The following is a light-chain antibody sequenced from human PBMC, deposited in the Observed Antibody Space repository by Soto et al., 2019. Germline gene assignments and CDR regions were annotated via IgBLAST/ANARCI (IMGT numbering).Light chain of an antibody. J-gene: IGKJ5*01. CDR2: DXS. V-gene: IGKV3-11*01. CDR3: QQRTSGPST. CDR1: QSVXSY. Sequence: VLTRSSATPSLSPGGRDYLSCRASQSVXSYLARYQQKPGQAPRLFIDDXSNSATGIPARLSGSGSATDFTLTISSLEHDDSVGYYFQQRTSGPSTFGQGTRLDI.